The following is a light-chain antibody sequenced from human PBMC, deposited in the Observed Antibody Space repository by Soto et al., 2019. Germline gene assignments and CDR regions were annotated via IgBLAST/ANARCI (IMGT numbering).Light chain of an antibody. CDR2: GAS. Sequence: EIVLTQSPATLSFSPGERATLSCMASPNVTNFLAWYQQKPGQAPRLLIYGASTRATGIPARFSGSGSGTEFTLTISNLQSEDFAVYFCQQYHNWPPITFGQGTRLEIK. J-gene: IGKJ5*01. CDR1: PNVTNF. V-gene: IGKV3D-15*01. CDR3: QQYHNWPPIT.